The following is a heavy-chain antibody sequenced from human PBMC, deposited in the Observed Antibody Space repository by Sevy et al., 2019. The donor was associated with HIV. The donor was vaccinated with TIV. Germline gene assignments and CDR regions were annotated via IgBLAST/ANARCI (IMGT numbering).Heavy chain of an antibody. CDR2: MNPNSGNT. CDR1: GYTFTSYD. V-gene: IGHV1-8*01. CDR3: ARGPYSSGPNYYYGMDV. D-gene: IGHD6-19*01. J-gene: IGHJ6*02. Sequence: ASVKVSCKASGYTFTSYDINWVRRATGQGLEWMGWMNPNSGNTGYAQKFQGRVTMTRNTSISTAYMELSSLRSEDTAVYYCARGPYSSGPNYYYGMDVWGQGTTVTVSS.